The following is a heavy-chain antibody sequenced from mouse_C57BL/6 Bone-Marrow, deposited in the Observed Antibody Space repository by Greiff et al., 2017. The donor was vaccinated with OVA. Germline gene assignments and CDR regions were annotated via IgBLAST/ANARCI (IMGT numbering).Heavy chain of an antibody. CDR1: GFTFSDYY. J-gene: IGHJ3*01. V-gene: IGHV5-12*01. CDR2: ISNGGGST. Sequence: EVKLVESGGGLVQPGGSLKLSCAASGFTFSDYYMYWVRQTPEKRLEWVAYISNGGGSTYYPDTVKGRFPISRDNAKNTLYLQMSRLKSEDTAMYYCARHDYYGSSYCFAYWGQGTLVTVSA. CDR3: ARHDYYGSSYCFAY. D-gene: IGHD1-1*01.